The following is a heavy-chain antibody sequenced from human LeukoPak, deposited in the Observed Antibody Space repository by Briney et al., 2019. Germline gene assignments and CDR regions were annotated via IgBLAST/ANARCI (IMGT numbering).Heavy chain of an antibody. Sequence: PSETLSLTCADYGGSFSGYYWSWIRQPPGKGLEWIGEINYSGSTNYNPSLKSRVAISLDMSKTQFSLRLTSVTAADTAVYFCAKAYTSGWYLNWGQGTLVTVSS. CDR2: INYSGST. D-gene: IGHD6-19*01. J-gene: IGHJ4*02. V-gene: IGHV4-34*01. CDR1: GGSFSGYY. CDR3: AKAYTSGWYLN.